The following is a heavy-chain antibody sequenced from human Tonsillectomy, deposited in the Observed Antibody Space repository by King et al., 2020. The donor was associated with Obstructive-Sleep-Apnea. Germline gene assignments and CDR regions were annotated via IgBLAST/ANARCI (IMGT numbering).Heavy chain of an antibody. Sequence: VQLVESGGGLVKPGGSLRLSCAASGFTFIYYGMNWVLQGPGKWLEWVSSICISSSYIYYADSGKGRFTIARDNAKKSLYLQMNSLRAEDTAVYYCAREVWVFCGGDCYSQGWYYYGMDVWGQGTTVTVSS. CDR3: AREVWVFCGGDCYSQGWYYYGMDV. CDR2: ICISSSYI. CDR1: GFTFIYYG. D-gene: IGHD2-21*02. J-gene: IGHJ6*02. V-gene: IGHV3-21*01.